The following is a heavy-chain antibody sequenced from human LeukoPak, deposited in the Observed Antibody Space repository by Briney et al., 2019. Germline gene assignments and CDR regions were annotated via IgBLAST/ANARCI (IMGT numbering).Heavy chain of an antibody. CDR1: KFTFSDYY. Sequence: GGSLRLSCAASKFTFSDYYMTWVRQAPGKGPEWVAYMDQFGTEIKYLDSVKGRFTISRDNAKNSLYLWMTSLTADDTAVYYCARGTYYYEFWGQGTLVIVSS. J-gene: IGHJ4*02. D-gene: IGHD3/OR15-3a*01. CDR3: ARGTYYYEF. V-gene: IGHV3-7*04. CDR2: MDQFGTEI.